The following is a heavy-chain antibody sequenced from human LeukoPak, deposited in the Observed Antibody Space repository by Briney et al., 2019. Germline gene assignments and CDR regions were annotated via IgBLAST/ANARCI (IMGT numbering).Heavy chain of an antibody. CDR2: IYTSGST. V-gene: IGHV4-4*07. D-gene: IGHD3-10*01. J-gene: IGHJ6*03. CDR1: GVSISSYY. Sequence: SETLSLTCTLSGVSISSYYWNWIRQPAGKGLEWIGRIYTSGSTNCNPSLKSRVTMSVDTSKNQFSLRLSSVTAADTAVYYCAXXXXXXXSGTPGFFIYYMDVWGKGTTVTISS. CDR3: AXXXXXXXSGTPGFFIYYMDV.